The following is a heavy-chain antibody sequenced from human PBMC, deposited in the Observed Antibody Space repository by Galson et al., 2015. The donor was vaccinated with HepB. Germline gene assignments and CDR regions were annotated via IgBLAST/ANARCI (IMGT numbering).Heavy chain of an antibody. J-gene: IGHJ3*02. CDR3: AALYDFWSGYSYAFDI. D-gene: IGHD3-3*01. Sequence: SVKVSCKAPGFTFSNSAVQWVRQARGQRLEWVGWIVVGGGNTNYAQKFQERVTITRDMSTSTVYMELSSLRSEDTAVYYCAALYDFWSGYSYAFDIWGQGTVVTVSS. V-gene: IGHV1-58*01. CDR2: IVVGGGNT. CDR1: GFTFSNSA.